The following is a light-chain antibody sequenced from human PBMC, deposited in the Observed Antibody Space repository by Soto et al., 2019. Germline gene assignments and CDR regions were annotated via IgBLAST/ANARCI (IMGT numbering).Light chain of an antibody. V-gene: IGLV2-14*01. CDR1: SSDVGLYNY. J-gene: IGLJ1*01. CDR2: DVT. Sequence: QSALDQPASVSGSPGQSIAISCTGTSSDVGLYNYVSWYQQHPDTVPKLIIYDVTNRPSGVSDRFSGSRSGNTASLTISGLQADDEADYYCSSFTTSSTYVFGTGTKVTVL. CDR3: SSFTTSSTYV.